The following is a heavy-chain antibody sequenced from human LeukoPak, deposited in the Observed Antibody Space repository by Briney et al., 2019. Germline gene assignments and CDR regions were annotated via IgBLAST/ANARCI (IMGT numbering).Heavy chain of an antibody. J-gene: IGHJ4*02. CDR3: AREVGAKSLGFFDY. CDR1: GGSISSYY. Sequence: EPSETLSLACTVSGGSISSYYWSWIRQPPGKGLEWIGYIYYSGSTNYNPSLKSRVTISVDTSKNQFSLKLSSVTAADTAVYYCAREVGAKSLGFFDYWGQGTLVTVSS. V-gene: IGHV4-59*01. D-gene: IGHD1-26*01. CDR2: IYYSGST.